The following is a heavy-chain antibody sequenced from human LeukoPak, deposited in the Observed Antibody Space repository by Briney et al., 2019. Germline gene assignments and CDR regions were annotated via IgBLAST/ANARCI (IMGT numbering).Heavy chain of an antibody. D-gene: IGHD3-10*01. CDR1: GFTFSSYE. CDR3: ARDYYGSGSCFDY. CDR2: LSTSSSYI. Sequence: PGGSLRLSCAASGFTFSSYEMNWVRQAPGKGLEWVSSLSTSSSYIYYADSVKGRFTIYRDNARKSLYLQMNSLRDEDTAVYYCARDYYGSGSCFDYWGQGTLVTVSS. J-gene: IGHJ4*02. V-gene: IGHV3-21*01.